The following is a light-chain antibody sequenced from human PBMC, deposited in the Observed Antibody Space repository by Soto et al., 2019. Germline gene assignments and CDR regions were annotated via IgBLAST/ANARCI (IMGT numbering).Light chain of an antibody. CDR1: QSISSW. CDR2: GAS. J-gene: IGKJ2*01. Sequence: TQSPSTLSASVGDRVTITCRASQSISSWLAWYQQKPGQAPRLLIYGASNRATGIPDVFSGSGSGTDFTLTISRLEAEDFAVYYCQVYGNSPMYTFGQGTRLEIK. CDR3: QVYGNSPMYT. V-gene: IGKV3-20*01.